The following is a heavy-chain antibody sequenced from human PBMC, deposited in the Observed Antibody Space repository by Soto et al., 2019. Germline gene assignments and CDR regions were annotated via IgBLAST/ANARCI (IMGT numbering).Heavy chain of an antibody. V-gene: IGHV3-48*02. CDR2: ISPSGRAI. D-gene: IGHD2-21*01. CDR3: ARDRVYSFDY. J-gene: IGHJ4*02. CDR1: GFTFSSYS. Sequence: EVQLVESGGGLVQPGGSLRLSCAASGFTFSSYSMNWVRQATGKGLEWVSDISPSGRAIYYADSMKGRFTISRDNAKNSLYLQMSSLRDEDTAVYYCARDRVYSFDYWGQGTLVTVSS.